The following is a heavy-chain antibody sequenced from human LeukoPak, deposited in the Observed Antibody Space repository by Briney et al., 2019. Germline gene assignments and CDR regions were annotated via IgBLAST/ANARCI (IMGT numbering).Heavy chain of an antibody. CDR2: INHSGSA. D-gene: IGHD5-12*01. Sequence: SETLSLTCAVYGGSFSDHYWSWIRQPPGQGLECIGEINHSGSAKYNPSLKSRVTISVDTSKNQFSREVTSVTAADTAVYYCGPFGGYSGYDLGYWGQGTLVTVSS. CDR1: GGSFSDHY. J-gene: IGHJ4*02. CDR3: GPFGGYSGYDLGY. V-gene: IGHV4-34*01.